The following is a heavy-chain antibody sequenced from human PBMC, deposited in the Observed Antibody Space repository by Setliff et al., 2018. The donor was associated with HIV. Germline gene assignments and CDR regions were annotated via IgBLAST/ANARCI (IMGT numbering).Heavy chain of an antibody. CDR1: GYSFTRYW. Sequence: PGESLKISCKGGGYSFTRYWIGWIRQMPGKGLEWLGVIWPGDSDTRYSPSFQGQVTISADKSINTAYLQWSSLKASDTAMYYCARHGQYGSGSYYNRPFDYWGQGTLVTVSS. V-gene: IGHV5-51*01. CDR3: ARHGQYGSGSYYNRPFDY. J-gene: IGHJ4*02. D-gene: IGHD3-10*01. CDR2: IWPGDSDT.